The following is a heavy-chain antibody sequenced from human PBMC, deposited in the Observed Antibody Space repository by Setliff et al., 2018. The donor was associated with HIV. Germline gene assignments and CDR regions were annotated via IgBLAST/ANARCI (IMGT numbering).Heavy chain of an antibody. CDR3: ARAGGGGRWLHLSYWYFDL. J-gene: IGHJ2*01. Sequence: PSENLSLTCTVTGGSIRSYYWSWIRQPTGKGLEWIGYINYSGRTNYNPSLKSRVTISVDTSKNQFSLKRSSVTAADTAVYYCARAGGGGRWLHLSYWYFDLWGRGTLVTVSS. V-gene: IGHV4-59*01. CDR2: INYSGRT. D-gene: IGHD3-16*01. CDR1: GGSIRSYY.